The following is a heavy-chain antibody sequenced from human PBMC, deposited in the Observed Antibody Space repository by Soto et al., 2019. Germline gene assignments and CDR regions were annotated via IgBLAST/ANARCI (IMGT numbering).Heavy chain of an antibody. CDR2: IYYSGTT. CDR3: VRQVPYAILAPPGLRDK. CDR1: GGSISNTDYF. J-gene: IGHJ4*02. D-gene: IGHD3-9*01. Sequence: QLQLRESGPGLVKPSETLSLTCTVSGGSISNTDYFWGWIRQPPGKGLEWIGSIYYSGTTYYSPSVKRRVTMSVVTSKNNCCLNLSSATAADVAVYYCVRQVPYAILAPPGLRDKWGQGSRVIVSS. V-gene: IGHV4-39*01.